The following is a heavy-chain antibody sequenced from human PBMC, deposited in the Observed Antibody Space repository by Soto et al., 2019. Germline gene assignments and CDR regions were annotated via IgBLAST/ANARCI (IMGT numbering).Heavy chain of an antibody. CDR3: ARGGSLYWYFDL. CDR1: GYTFTSYA. J-gene: IGHJ2*01. V-gene: IGHV1-3*01. CDR2: INAGNGNT. Sequence: ASVKVSCKASGYTFTSYAMXWVRQAPGQRLEWMGWINAGNGNTKYSQKFQGRVTITRDTSASTAYMELSSLRSEDTAVYYCARGGSLYWYFDLWGRGTLVTVS. D-gene: IGHD1-26*01.